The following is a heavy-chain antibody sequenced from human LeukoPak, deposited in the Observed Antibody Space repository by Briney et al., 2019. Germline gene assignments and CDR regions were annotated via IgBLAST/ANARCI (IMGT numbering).Heavy chain of an antibody. D-gene: IGHD6-25*01. V-gene: IGHV4-39*01. CDR3: ARQGGGFWYFDL. CDR2: MYYSGST. Sequence: SETLSLTCTVSGGSISSSSYYWGWIRQPPGKGLEWIGTMYYSGSTYYNPSLKSRVTISVDTSKNQFSLKVSSVTAADTAVYYCARQGGGFWYFDLWGRGTLVTVSS. CDR1: GGSISSSSYY. J-gene: IGHJ2*01.